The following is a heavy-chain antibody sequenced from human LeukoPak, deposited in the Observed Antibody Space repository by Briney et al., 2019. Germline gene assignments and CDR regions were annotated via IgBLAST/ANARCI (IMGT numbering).Heavy chain of an antibody. CDR2: INPSGGST. J-gene: IGHJ4*02. D-gene: IGHD1-1*01. CDR3: ARNVGSGFDY. Sequence: ASVKVSCKASGYTFTTYYIHWVRQAPRQGLEWMGFINPSGGSTSYAQKFQARITMTRDTSTSTVYMELSSLRSEDTAVYYCARNVGSGFDYWGQGTLVTVSS. CDR1: GYTFTTYY. V-gene: IGHV1-46*01.